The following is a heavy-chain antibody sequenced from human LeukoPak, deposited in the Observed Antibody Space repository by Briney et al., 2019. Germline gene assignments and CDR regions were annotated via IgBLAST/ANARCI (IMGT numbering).Heavy chain of an antibody. CDR2: INHSGST. D-gene: IGHD2-21*02. CDR1: GGSISSSSYY. V-gene: IGHV4-39*07. Sequence: PSETLSLTCTVSGGSISSSSYYWGWIRQPPGKGLEWIGEINHSGSTNYNPSLKSRVTILVDTSKNQFSLKLSSVTAADTAVYYCAGDLNGGPVTDWGQGTLVTVSS. J-gene: IGHJ4*02. CDR3: AGDLNGGPVTD.